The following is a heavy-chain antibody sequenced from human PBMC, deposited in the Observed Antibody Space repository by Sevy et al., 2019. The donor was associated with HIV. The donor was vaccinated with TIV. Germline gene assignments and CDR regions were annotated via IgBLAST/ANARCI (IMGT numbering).Heavy chain of an antibody. CDR2: INPDSGGT. CDR1: GYTFTGYY. CDR3: ARAERQSLHFHF. Sequence: ASVKVSCKASGYTFTGYYIHWVRQAPGQGLEWMGWINPDSGGTHYAQNFQGRVTMTRDTSITTTFMEMSRLGSDDTAVYYCARAERQSLHFHFWGQGTLVTVSS. J-gene: IGHJ4*02. V-gene: IGHV1-2*02.